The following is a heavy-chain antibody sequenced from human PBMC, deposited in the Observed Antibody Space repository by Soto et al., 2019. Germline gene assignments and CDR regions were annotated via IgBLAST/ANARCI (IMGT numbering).Heavy chain of an antibody. CDR2: ISSGSSNI. CDR1: GFLSRGYS. V-gene: IGHV3-48*01. CDR3: ATGSYGGNP. D-gene: IGHD1-26*01. J-gene: IGHJ4*02. Sequence: GGSLRLSCAASGFLSRGYSMNWVRQAPGKGLEWVAHISSGSSNIYYADYVKGRFTISRDNAKNSLYLQMNSLRGEDTAVYYCATGSYGGNPWGQGTLVTVSS.